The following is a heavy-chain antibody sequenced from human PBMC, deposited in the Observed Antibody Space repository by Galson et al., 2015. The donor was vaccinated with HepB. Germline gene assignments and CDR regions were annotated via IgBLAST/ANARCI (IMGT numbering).Heavy chain of an antibody. J-gene: IGHJ6*03. V-gene: IGHV3-30*18. D-gene: IGHD3-3*01. CDR1: GFTFSSYG. Sequence: SLRLSCAASGFTFSSYGMHWVRQAPGKGLEWVAVISYDGSNKYYADSVKGRFTISRDNSKNTLYLQMNSLRAEDTAVYYCAKGAIDADHNTYYDFWSGYYNYYMDVWGKGTTVTVSS. CDR2: ISYDGSNK. CDR3: AKGAIDADHNTYYDFWSGYYNYYMDV.